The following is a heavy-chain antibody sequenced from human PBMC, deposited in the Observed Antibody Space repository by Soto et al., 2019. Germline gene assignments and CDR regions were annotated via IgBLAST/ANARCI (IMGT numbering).Heavy chain of an antibody. Sequence: EVQLLESGGGLVQPGGSLRLSCIASGFTFSNYAMTWVRQAPGKGMEWVSAIRGSGGETFYADSVQGRFTISRDNANNAVFLQMHNLRIEDTALYYCARGDRGGSGSPASYYYSGWDVWGQGATVTVS. J-gene: IGHJ6*02. CDR1: GFTFSNYA. CDR2: IRGSGGET. D-gene: IGHD3-10*01. V-gene: IGHV3-23*01. CDR3: ARGDRGGSGSPASYYYSGWDV.